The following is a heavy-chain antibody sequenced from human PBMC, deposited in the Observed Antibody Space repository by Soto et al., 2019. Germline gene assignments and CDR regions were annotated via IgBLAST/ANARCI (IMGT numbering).Heavy chain of an antibody. CDR2: IIPVLAIT. V-gene: IGHV1-69*02. J-gene: IGHJ6*02. CDR3: AIARYDSRYVYYGMDV. CDR1: GDTFGSYT. Sequence: QVQLVQSGAEVKKPGSSVKVSCKASGDTFGSYTISWVRQAPGQGLEWMGRIIPVLAITDYARKLQGRVTITAEKSTNQVDVELSSLRSEDTAMYYCAIARYDSRYVYYGMDVWGQGATVTVYS. D-gene: IGHD3-22*01.